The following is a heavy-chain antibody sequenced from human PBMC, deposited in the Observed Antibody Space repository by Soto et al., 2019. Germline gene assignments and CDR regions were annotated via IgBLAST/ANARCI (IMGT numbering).Heavy chain of an antibody. V-gene: IGHV1-18*01. CDR2: ISAYNGNT. Sequence: ASVKVSCEASGYTFTSYGISWVRQAPGQGLEWMGWISAYNGNTNYAQKLQGRVTMTTDTSTSTAYMELRSLRSDDTAVYYCARIDYYYDSSGYGDNWFDPWGQGTLVTVSS. J-gene: IGHJ5*02. CDR1: GYTFTSYG. D-gene: IGHD3-22*01. CDR3: ARIDYYYDSSGYGDNWFDP.